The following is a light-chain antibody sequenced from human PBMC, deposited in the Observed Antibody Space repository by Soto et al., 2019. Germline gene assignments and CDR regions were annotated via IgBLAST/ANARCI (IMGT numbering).Light chain of an antibody. J-gene: IGKJ1*01. CDR3: QQYNNYPRT. CDR1: ESIGRW. V-gene: IGKV1-5*03. CDR2: EAS. Sequence: DIQITPSPSALASSVGARLTITCRASESIGRWLAWYQQKPGKAPNLLIFEASTLEGGVPSRFSGSGSGTEFTLTISSLQPDDFATYYCQQYNNYPRTFGQGTKVDI.